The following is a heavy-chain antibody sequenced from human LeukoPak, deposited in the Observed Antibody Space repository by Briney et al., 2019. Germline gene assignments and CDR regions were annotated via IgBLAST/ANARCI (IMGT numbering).Heavy chain of an antibody. CDR3: ARVLAGRGSIYSYYYYMDV. J-gene: IGHJ6*03. D-gene: IGHD3-3*02. CDR1: GFTLSSYG. Sequence: GGSLRLSCADSGFTLSSYGMSWVRQAPGEGLEWVSVIYSGVRTYYADSVKGRFTISRDKSKNTLYLQMNSLRAEDTAVYYCARVLAGRGSIYSYYYYMDVWGKGTTVTISS. CDR2: IYSGVRT. V-gene: IGHV3-53*01.